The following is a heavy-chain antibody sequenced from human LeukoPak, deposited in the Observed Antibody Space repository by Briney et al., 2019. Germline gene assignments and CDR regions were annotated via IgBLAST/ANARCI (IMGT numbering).Heavy chain of an antibody. V-gene: IGHV1-18*01. D-gene: IGHD6-19*01. Sequence: GASVKVSCKASGYTFTSYGISWVRQAPGQGLEWMGWISAYNGHTNYAQKFQGRVTMTTDTSTSTAYMEVRSLRSDDTAMYYCARGTLYSGWSYYFDYWGQGSQVTVSS. CDR2: ISAYNGHT. J-gene: IGHJ4*02. CDR1: GYTFTSYG. CDR3: ARGTLYSGWSYYFDY.